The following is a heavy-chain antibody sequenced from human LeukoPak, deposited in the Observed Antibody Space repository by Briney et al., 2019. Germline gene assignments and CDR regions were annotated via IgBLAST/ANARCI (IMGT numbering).Heavy chain of an antibody. J-gene: IGHJ4*02. CDR2: ISSNGGST. Sequence: PGGSLRLSCAASGFTFSSYAMHWVRQAPGKGLEYVSAISSNGGSTYYANSVKGRFTISRDNSKNTLYLQMGSLRAEDMAVYYCARENDLWSGYFDYWGQGTLVTVSS. V-gene: IGHV3-64*01. CDR3: ARENDLWSGYFDY. D-gene: IGHD3-3*01. CDR1: GFTFSSYA.